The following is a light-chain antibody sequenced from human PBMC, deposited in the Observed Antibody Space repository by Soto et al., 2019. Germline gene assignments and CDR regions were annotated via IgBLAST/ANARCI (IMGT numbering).Light chain of an antibody. CDR1: QSVSSSY. J-gene: IGKJ1*01. Sequence: VLTQSPCTLSLSPGERATLSCRASQSVSSSYLAWYQQQPGQAPRLLIYGASSRATGIPDRFSGSGSGTDFTLTISRLEPEDFAVYYCQQYGSSPETFGQGTKVDIK. V-gene: IGKV3-20*01. CDR2: GAS. CDR3: QQYGSSPET.